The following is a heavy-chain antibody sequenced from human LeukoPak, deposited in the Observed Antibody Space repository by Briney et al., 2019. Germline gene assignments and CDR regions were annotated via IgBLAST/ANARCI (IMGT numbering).Heavy chain of an antibody. V-gene: IGHV4-39*01. CDR2: IYYSGST. CDR3: ARLGYYYDSNWFDP. CDR1: GGSISSSSYY. J-gene: IGHJ5*02. D-gene: IGHD3-22*01. Sequence: SETLSLTCTVSGGSISSSSYYWGWIRQPPGKGLEWIGSIYYSGSTYYNPSLKSRVTISVDTSKNQFSLKLSSVTAADTAVYYCARLGYYYDSNWFDPWGQGTLVTVSS.